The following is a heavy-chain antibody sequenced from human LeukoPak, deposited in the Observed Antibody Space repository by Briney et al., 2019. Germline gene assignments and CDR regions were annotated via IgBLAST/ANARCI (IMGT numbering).Heavy chain of an antibody. CDR3: AKLIAAADPDY. CDR1: GFTFSSYG. V-gene: IGHV3-30*18. CDR2: ISYDGSNK. J-gene: IGHJ4*02. D-gene: IGHD6-13*01. Sequence: GGSLRLSCAASGFTFSSYGIHWVRQAPGKGLEWVAVISYDGSNKYYADSVKGRFTISRDNSKNTLYLQMNSLRAEDTAVYYCAKLIAAADPDYWGQGTLVTVFS.